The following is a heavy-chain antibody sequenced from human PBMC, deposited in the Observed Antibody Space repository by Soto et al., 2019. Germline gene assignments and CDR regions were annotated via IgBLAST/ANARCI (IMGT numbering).Heavy chain of an antibody. D-gene: IGHD2-2*01. CDR3: ARVGCSSTSCYHYYYGLDV. V-gene: IGHV4-59*01. CDR2: IYYSGST. J-gene: IGHJ6*02. CDR1: GGSISSYY. Sequence: PSETLSLTCTVSGGSISSYYWSWIRQPPGKGLEWIGYIYYSGSTNYNPSLKSRVTISVDTSKNQFSLKLSSVTAADTAVYYCARVGCSSTSCYHYYYGLDVWGQGTTGTVSS.